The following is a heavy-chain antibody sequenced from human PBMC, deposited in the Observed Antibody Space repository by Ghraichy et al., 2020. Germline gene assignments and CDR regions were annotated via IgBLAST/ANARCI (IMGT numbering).Heavy chain of an antibody. Sequence: GGSLRLSCAASGFTFSSYSMNWVRQAPGKGLEWVSYISSSSSTIYYADSVKGRFTISRDNAKNSLYLQMNSLRDEDTAVYYCAGTPVVVPAATGAFDIWGKGTMVTVSS. V-gene: IGHV3-48*02. CDR3: AGTPVVVPAATGAFDI. CDR1: GFTFSSYS. D-gene: IGHD2-2*01. J-gene: IGHJ3*02. CDR2: ISSSSSTI.